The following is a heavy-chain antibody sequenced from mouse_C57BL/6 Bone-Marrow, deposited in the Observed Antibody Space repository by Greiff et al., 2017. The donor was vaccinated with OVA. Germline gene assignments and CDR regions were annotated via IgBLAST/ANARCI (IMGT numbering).Heavy chain of an antibody. D-gene: IGHD2-5*01. V-gene: IGHV1-81*01. J-gene: IGHJ3*01. CDR1: GYTFTSYG. CDR2: IYPRSGNT. CDR3: ASRSNYGAY. Sequence: LVESGAELARPGASVKLSCKASGYTFTSYGISWVKQRTGQGLEWIGEIYPRSGNTYYNEKFKGKATLTADKSSSTAYMELRSLTSEDSAVYFCASRSNYGAYWGQGTLVTVSA.